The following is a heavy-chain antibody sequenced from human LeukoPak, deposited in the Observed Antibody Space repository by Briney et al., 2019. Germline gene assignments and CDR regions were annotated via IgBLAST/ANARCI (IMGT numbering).Heavy chain of an antibody. CDR2: ITSGRTYI. CDR1: GFTFTSYS. V-gene: IGHV3-21*01. J-gene: IGHJ4*02. D-gene: IGHD2-8*02. CDR3: ARETYLDTGGLDY. Sequence: KPGGSLRLSCAASGFTFTSYSMNWVRQAPGKGLEWVSLITSGRTYIYYADSVKGRFTISRDNAKNSLYLQMNSLRVEDTAFYYCARETYLDTGGLDYWGQGSLVTVSS.